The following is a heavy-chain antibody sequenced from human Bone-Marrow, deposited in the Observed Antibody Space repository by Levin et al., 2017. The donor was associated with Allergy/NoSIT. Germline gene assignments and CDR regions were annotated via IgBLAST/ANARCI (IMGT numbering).Heavy chain of an antibody. CDR2: VSYDGIKK. CDR3: VRGGDGPLLGITE. CDR1: GFTFNTHA. J-gene: IGHJ1*01. V-gene: IGHV3-30*04. Sequence: GESLKISCAASGFTFNTHAMHWVRQAPGRGLEWVALVSYDGIKKHYADSVKGRFTISRDNLNNTLYLQMNSLRSEDTAFYFCVRGGDGPLLGITEWGQGTLVTVSS. D-gene: IGHD7-27*01.